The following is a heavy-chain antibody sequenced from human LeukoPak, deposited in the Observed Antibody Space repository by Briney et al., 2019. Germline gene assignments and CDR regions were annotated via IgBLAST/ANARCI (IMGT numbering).Heavy chain of an antibody. CDR2: IKEDGSER. J-gene: IGHJ5*02. CDR3: ARGRYDFWSGPTGFDP. V-gene: IGHV3-7*03. Sequence: GGSLRLSCEGSAFIFSGHWMNWVRQTPGKGLEWVASIKEDGSERQYVDSVKGRFTISRDNSKNTLYLQMNSLRAEDTAVYYCARGRYDFWSGPTGFDPWGQGTLVTVSS. D-gene: IGHD3-3*01. CDR1: AFIFSGHW.